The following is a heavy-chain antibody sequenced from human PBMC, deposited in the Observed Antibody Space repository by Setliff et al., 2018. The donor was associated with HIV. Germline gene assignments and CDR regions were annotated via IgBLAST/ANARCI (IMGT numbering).Heavy chain of an antibody. CDR2: IFTSGSA. CDR1: GDSISSGRYY. V-gene: IGHV4-61*09. Sequence: SETMSLTCTVSGDSISSGRYYWNWIRQPAGKGLDWIGHIFTSGSAFSSGTANYSPSLKSRVTISVDISKNQFSLKLTSVTAADTAMYFCARDSPADGGNPGRFQRWGQGTLVTVSS. J-gene: IGHJ1*01. D-gene: IGHD2-15*01. CDR3: ARDSPADGGNPGRFQR.